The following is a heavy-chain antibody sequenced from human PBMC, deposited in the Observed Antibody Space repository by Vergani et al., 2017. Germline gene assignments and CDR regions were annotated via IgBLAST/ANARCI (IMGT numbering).Heavy chain of an antibody. V-gene: IGHV3-30*02. J-gene: IGHJ4*02. CDR1: GLILSNYD. D-gene: IGHD3-16*01. CDR3: AKHFRGWGIDY. Sequence: QVQLVESGGGVVQRGGSLRSSCARSGLILSNYDMQWIRQGPGKGLEFVAFIQFDGSNQYYADSVKGRFTLSRDFSKNTLYLQMNSLRTDDTATYYCAKHFRGWGIDYWGQGTQVIVSS. CDR2: IQFDGSNQ.